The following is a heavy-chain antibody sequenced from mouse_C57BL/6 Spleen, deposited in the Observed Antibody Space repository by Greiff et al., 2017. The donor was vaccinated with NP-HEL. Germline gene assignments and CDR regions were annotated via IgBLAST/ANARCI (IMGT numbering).Heavy chain of an antibody. D-gene: IGHD1-1*01. CDR1: GFSFNTYA. Sequence: EVKLVESGGGLVQPKGSLKLSCAASGFSFNTYAMNWVRQAPGKGLEWVARIRSKSNNYATYYADSVKDRFTISRDDSESMLYLQMNNLKTEDTAMYYCVRQGYGSLFAYWGQGTLVTVSA. J-gene: IGHJ3*01. CDR3: VRQGYGSLFAY. CDR2: IRSKSNNYAT. V-gene: IGHV10-1*01.